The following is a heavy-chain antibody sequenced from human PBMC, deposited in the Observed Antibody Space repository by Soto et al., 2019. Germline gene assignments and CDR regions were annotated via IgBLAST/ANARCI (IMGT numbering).Heavy chain of an antibody. D-gene: IGHD2-2*01. Sequence: QVHLVQSGAEVEKPGASVKVSCKASGYTFTTFGIIWVRQAPGQGLEWMGWISTYNGDTKHAQKFQGRVTMTTDTSTSTVYMELKNLRSDDSAVYYCARDYCIRSSCYGPDYWGQGTLVTVSS. CDR1: GYTFTTFG. CDR2: ISTYNGDT. V-gene: IGHV1-18*01. CDR3: ARDYCIRSSCYGPDY. J-gene: IGHJ4*02.